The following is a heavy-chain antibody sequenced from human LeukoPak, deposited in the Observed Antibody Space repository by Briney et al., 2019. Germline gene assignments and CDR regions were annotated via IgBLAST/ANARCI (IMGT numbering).Heavy chain of an antibody. V-gene: IGHV1-2*02. CDR1: GYTFTGYY. D-gene: IGHD6-13*01. Sequence: GASVKVSCKASGYTFTGYYMHWVRQAPGQGLEWMGWINPNSGGTNYAQKFKDRVTMTRDTSINTACMELSRLRSDDTAVYYCARVAQSYSRSWYECAFDIWGQGTMVTVSS. CDR2: INPNSGGT. CDR3: ARVAQSYSRSWYECAFDI. J-gene: IGHJ3*02.